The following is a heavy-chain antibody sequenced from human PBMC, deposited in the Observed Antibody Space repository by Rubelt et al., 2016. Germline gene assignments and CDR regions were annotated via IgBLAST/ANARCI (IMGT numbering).Heavy chain of an antibody. CDR3: ARAPQVYCSYGLEV. V-gene: IGHV3-64*04. CDR1: GFTFSGSR. Sequence: VQLVESGGALVQPGGSLRLSCSASGFTFSGSRMFWVRQAPGKGLEHVSLISSGGDTKYYADSVKGRFTISRDNAKNSLFLQMSSRRAEDTAVYYCARAPQVYCSYGLEVWGQGTTVTVSS. D-gene: IGHD5/OR15-5a*01. CDR2: ISSGGDTK. J-gene: IGHJ6*02.